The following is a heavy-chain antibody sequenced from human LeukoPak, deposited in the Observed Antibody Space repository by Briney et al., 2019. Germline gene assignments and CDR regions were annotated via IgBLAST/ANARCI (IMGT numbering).Heavy chain of an antibody. CDR1: GYTFIGYY. V-gene: IGHV1-2*04. CDR3: ARGESSSWYRNYYYGMDV. Sequence: ASVKVSCKASGYTFIGYYMHWVRQAPGQGLEWMGWINPNSGGTNYAQKFQGWVTMTRDTSISTAYMELSRLRSDDTAVYYCARGESSSWYRNYYYGMDVWGKGTTVTVSS. D-gene: IGHD6-13*01. J-gene: IGHJ6*04. CDR2: INPNSGGT.